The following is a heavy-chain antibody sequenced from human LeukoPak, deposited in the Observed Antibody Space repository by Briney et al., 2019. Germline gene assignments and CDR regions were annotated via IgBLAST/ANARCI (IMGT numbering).Heavy chain of an antibody. V-gene: IGHV1-46*01. CDR1: GYTFTKNH. Sequence: GASVKVSCKASGYTFTKNHIHWVRQAPGQGLEWMAIINPSGGSTSYAQSFKGRVTVTRDTSTSTVYMEVNSLTNEDTAVYYCTREPDNDGRLGQPWFDPWGQGTLVTVSS. CDR3: TREPDNDGRLGQPWFDP. J-gene: IGHJ5*02. D-gene: IGHD1-14*01. CDR2: INPSGGST.